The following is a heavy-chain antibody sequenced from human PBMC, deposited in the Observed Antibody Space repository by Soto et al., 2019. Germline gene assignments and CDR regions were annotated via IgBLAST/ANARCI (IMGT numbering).Heavy chain of an antibody. Sequence: EVELLESGGGLVQPGGSLRLSCAASGFTFRSYAMNWVRQAPGKGLEWVSRITGSGDRTYYADSVKGRFTISRDNSRNTLYLQMSSLRAEDTAIYHCAVPREGTLYQPGHGWFDPWGQGTLVTVSS. CDR3: AVPREGTLYQPGHGWFDP. D-gene: IGHD2-2*01. CDR2: ITGSGDRT. V-gene: IGHV3-23*01. CDR1: GFTFRSYA. J-gene: IGHJ5*02.